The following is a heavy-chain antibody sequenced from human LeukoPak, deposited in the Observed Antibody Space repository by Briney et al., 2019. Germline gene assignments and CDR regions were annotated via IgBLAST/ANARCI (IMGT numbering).Heavy chain of an antibody. Sequence: KPSETLSPTCAVYGGSFSRYYWSWIRQSPGKGLEWIAEIDHRGDTNYNPSVKSRVTISVDTSKNQFSLKVRSLSAADAAVYYCARGATISETGYFDFWGQGTPVTVSS. D-gene: IGHD5-24*01. CDR3: ARGATISETGYFDF. J-gene: IGHJ4*03. CDR1: GGSFSRYY. V-gene: IGHV4-34*01. CDR2: IDHRGDT.